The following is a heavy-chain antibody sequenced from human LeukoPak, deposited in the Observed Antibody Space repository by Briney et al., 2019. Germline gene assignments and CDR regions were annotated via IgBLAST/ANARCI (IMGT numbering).Heavy chain of an antibody. J-gene: IGHJ5*02. CDR1: GFTFSSYS. D-gene: IGHD1-20*01. Sequence: GGSLRLSCAASGFTFSSYSMNWVRQAPGKGLEWISSISSSSSYIFYADSVKGRFTISRDNAKNSLYLQMNSLRVEDTAMYYFARQRITGVWSDWFDPWDQGTLVTVSS. V-gene: IGHV3-21*01. CDR3: ARQRITGVWSDWFDP. CDR2: ISSSSSYI.